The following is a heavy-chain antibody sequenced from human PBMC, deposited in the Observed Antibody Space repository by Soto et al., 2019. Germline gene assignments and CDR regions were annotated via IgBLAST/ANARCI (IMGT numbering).Heavy chain of an antibody. D-gene: IGHD6-13*01. CDR1: GFTFISYG. V-gene: IGHV3-23*01. J-gene: IGHJ5*02. Sequence: EMQLLESGGGLVQPGGSLRLSCAASGFTFISYGMTWVRQAPGKGLEWVSGITTTGRNTYYAESVKGRFTISRDNSKNVGYLQMNSLRAEDTAVYYCARGAAAAGTDWFDAWGQGTLVIVSS. CDR2: ITTTGRNT. CDR3: ARGAAAAGTDWFDA.